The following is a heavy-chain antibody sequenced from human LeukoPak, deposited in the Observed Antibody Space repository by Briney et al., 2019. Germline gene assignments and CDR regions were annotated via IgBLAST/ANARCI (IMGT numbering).Heavy chain of an antibody. CDR1: GGSFSGYY. Sequence: SETLSLTCAVYGGSFSGYYWSWIRQPPGKGLEWTGEINHSGSTNYNPSLKSRVTISVDTSKNQFSLKLSSVTAADTAVYYCASFPLNYDSSGYYSFFDYWGQGTLVTVSS. CDR3: ASFPLNYDSSGYYSFFDY. J-gene: IGHJ4*02. D-gene: IGHD3-22*01. CDR2: INHSGST. V-gene: IGHV4-34*01.